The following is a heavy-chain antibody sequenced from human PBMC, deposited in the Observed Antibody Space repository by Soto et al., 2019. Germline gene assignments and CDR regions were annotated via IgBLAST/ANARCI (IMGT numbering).Heavy chain of an antibody. Sequence: GGSLRLSCAASGFTFSSYSMNWVRQAPGKGLEWVSYISSSSSTIYYADSVKGRFTISRDNAKNSLYLQMNSLRAEDTAVYYCARVRLVVVPAAIEAFDIWGQGTMVTVSS. V-gene: IGHV3-48*01. D-gene: IGHD2-2*01. CDR2: ISSSSSTI. CDR1: GFTFSSYS. CDR3: ARVRLVVVPAAIEAFDI. J-gene: IGHJ3*02.